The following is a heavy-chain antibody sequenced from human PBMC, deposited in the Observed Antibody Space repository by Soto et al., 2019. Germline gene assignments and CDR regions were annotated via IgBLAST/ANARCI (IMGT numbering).Heavy chain of an antibody. CDR3: ARSGGSCYAPPCYYYYYYMDV. Sequence: SSETLSLTCTVSGGSISSYYWSWIRQPPGKGLEWIGYIYYSGSTNYNPSLKSRVTISVDTSKNQFSLKLSSVTATDTAVYYCARSGGSCYAPPCYYYYYYMDVWGKGTTVTVSS. D-gene: IGHD2-15*01. CDR1: GGSISSYY. CDR2: IYYSGST. J-gene: IGHJ6*03. V-gene: IGHV4-59*01.